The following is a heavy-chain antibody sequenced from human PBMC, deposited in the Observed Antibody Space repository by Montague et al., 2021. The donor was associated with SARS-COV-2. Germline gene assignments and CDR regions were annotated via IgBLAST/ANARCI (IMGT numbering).Heavy chain of an antibody. Sequence: SLRLSCAASGFTFSYYAMHWVRQTPGKGLEWVAVISNEGTKKYHADTVKGRFTISRDNSKNTLYLQMNSLRAEDTAVYYCARGGYYDTSGYYLDYWGQGTLVTVSS. V-gene: IGHV3-30-3*01. J-gene: IGHJ4*02. D-gene: IGHD3-22*01. CDR3: ARGGYYDTSGYYLDY. CDR1: GFTFSYYA. CDR2: ISNEGTKK.